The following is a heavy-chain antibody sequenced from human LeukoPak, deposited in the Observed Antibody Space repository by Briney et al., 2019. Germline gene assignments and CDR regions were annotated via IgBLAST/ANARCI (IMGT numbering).Heavy chain of an antibody. Sequence: ASVKGSCKASGYTFTSYCISWVRQAPGRGLEWMGWISAYNGNTNYAQKLQGRVTMTTDTSTSTAYMELRSLRSDDTAVYYCARDAAVADFDYWGQGTLVTVSS. CDR3: ARDAAVADFDY. CDR1: GYTFTSYC. V-gene: IGHV1-18*01. CDR2: ISAYNGNT. J-gene: IGHJ4*02. D-gene: IGHD6-19*01.